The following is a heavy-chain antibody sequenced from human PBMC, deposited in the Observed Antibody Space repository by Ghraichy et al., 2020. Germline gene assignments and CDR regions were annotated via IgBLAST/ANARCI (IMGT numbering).Heavy chain of an antibody. CDR1: GYSISSGYY. D-gene: IGHD3-22*01. J-gene: IGHJ5*02. CDR2: IYHSGST. CDR3: ARVRDYYDSSGYSQFDP. V-gene: IGHV4-38-2*01. Sequence: SETLSLTCAVSGYSISSGYYWGWIRQPPGKGLEWIGSIYHSGSTYYNPSLKSRVTISVDTSKNQFSLKLSSVTAADTAVYYCARVRDYYDSSGYSQFDPWGQGTLVTVSS.